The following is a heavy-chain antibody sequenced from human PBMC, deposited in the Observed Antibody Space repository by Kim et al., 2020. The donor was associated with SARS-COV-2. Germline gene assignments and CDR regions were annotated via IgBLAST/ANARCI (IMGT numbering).Heavy chain of an antibody. D-gene: IGHD7-27*01. Sequence: NYSPSLKRRVTISVDASKNQFSLKLSSVTGADTAVYYCARVKLGYNWFDPWGQGTLVTVSS. V-gene: IGHV4-59*01. J-gene: IGHJ5*02. CDR3: ARVKLGYNWFDP.